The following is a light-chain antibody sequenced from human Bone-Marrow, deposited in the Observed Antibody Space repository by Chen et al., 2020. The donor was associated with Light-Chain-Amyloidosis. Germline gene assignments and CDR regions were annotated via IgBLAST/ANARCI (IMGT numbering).Light chain of an antibody. CDR2: DAS. CDR1: QDISNY. J-gene: IGKJ4*01. V-gene: IGKV1-33*01. CDR3: QRYHTLPIT. Sequence: DIQMTQSPSSLSASVGDRVSITCQASQDISNYLNWYLQKPGEAPKLLIYDASNLGAWVPSRFSRVRSVTQFTLTNSSLQHEDVPTFYCQRYHTLPITFGGGTMLEIK.